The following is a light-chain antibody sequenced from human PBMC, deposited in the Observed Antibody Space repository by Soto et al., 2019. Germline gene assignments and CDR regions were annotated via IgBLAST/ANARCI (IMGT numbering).Light chain of an antibody. CDR2: EVT. CDR1: SDDIGAYDR. CDR3: ASYAGTNTFRV. V-gene: IGLV2-8*01. J-gene: IGLJ3*02. Sequence: QSALTQPASVSGSPGQSITISCTGTSDDIGAYDRVSWFQQYPGEAPKLIIYEVTERPSGVPDRFSGSKSGNTASLTVSGLQAEDEGDYYCASYAGTNTFRVFGGGTKLTVL.